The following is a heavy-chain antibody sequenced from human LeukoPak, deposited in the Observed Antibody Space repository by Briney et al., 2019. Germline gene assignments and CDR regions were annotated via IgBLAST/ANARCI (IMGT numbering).Heavy chain of an antibody. CDR3: ARWDDSAWAFGN. CDR2: IAHSGAI. CDR1: GGSINRYS. Sequence: SETLSLTCIVSGGSINRYSWNWIRQSPGKGLEWIGYIAHSGAISYKSSLKSRVTISVDTSKNQLSLRLTSVTAADTAVYYCARWDDSAWAFGNWGPGTLVTVSS. D-gene: IGHD6-19*01. J-gene: IGHJ4*02. V-gene: IGHV4-59*08.